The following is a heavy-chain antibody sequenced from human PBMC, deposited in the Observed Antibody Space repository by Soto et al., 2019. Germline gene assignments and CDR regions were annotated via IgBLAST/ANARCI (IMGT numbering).Heavy chain of an antibody. D-gene: IGHD5-18*01. CDR2: ISNSGGGT. V-gene: IGHV3-23*01. CDR3: APLFVNTGLVTSGLDY. CDR1: GFAFSSYG. J-gene: IGHJ4*02. Sequence: SGGSLRLSCAASGFAFSSYGMSLVRQAPGKGLEWVSGISNSGGGTYYADSVKGRFTISRDNSKNTLYLQMNSLRAEDTAVYYCAPLFVNTGLVTSGLDYWGQGTLVTVSS.